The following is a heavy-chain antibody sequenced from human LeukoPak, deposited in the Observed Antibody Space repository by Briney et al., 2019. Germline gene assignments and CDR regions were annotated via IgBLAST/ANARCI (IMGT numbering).Heavy chain of an antibody. CDR3: AREVEWELPDY. V-gene: IGHV3-48*03. Sequence: GVSVTLSRPASVLTLRNYEMHGLRPAPGKGLEWVSYITADGTNKYDADSVKGRFTISRDNAKNSLYMQIISVSVDDTAFYYCAREVEWELPDYWGRGTLVTVSS. CDR1: VLTLRNYE. D-gene: IGHD1-26*01. J-gene: IGHJ4*02. CDR2: ITADGTNK.